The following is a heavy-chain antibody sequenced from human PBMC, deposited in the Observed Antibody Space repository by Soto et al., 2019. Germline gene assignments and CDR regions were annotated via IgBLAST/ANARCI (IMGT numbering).Heavy chain of an antibody. CDR1: GFTFSSYA. V-gene: IGHV3-30*04. CDR2: IAYDGRNK. CDR3: AREMERLFDY. J-gene: IGHJ4*02. D-gene: IGHD1-1*01. Sequence: QVQLVESGGGVVQPGRSLRLSCAASGFTFSSYAMHWVRQAPGKGLEWVSVIAYDGRNKYYADSVKGRFTISRDNSKNPLYLQMNSLRIEDRAVSYWAREMERLFDYWGQGTLVTVSS.